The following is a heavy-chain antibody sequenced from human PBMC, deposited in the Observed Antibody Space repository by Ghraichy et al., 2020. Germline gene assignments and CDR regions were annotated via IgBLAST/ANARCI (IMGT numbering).Heavy chain of an antibody. CDR1: GASITTNW. J-gene: IGHJ4*02. CDR3: ARHIAATGTRGFDY. Sequence: SETLSLNCVVSGASITTNWWSWVRQSPGKGLEWIWEIYQNGRRNYHPSVQSRVTISMDKSNNQFSLELTSVTAADTAIYYCARHIAATGTRGFDYWGQGTLVTVAS. CDR2: IYQNGRR. D-gene: IGHD1-7*01. V-gene: IGHV4/OR15-8*02.